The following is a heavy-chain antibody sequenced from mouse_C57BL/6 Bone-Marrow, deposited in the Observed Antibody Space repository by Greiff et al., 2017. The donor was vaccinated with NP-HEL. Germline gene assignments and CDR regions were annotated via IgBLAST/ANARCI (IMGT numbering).Heavy chain of an antibody. CDR3: TTSLLYYGNPGYFDV. D-gene: IGHD2-1*01. J-gene: IGHJ1*03. CDR1: GFNIKDDY. Sequence: VQLKESGAELVRPGASVKLSCTASGFNIKDDYMHWVKQRPEQGLEWIGWIDPENGDTEYASKFQGKATITADTSSNTAYLQLSSLTSEDTAVYYCTTSLLYYGNPGYFDVWGTGTTVTVSS. CDR2: IDPENGDT. V-gene: IGHV14-4*01.